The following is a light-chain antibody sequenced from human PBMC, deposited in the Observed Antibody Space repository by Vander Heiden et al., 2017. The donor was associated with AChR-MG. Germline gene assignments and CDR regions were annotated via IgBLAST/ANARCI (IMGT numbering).Light chain of an antibody. CDR1: ELGDKY. Sequence: SYELTQPPSVSVSPGPTASITCSGDELGDKYACWYQQKPGQSPVLVIYQDSKRPSGIPERFSGSNSGNTATLTISGTQAMDEADYYCQAWDSSTAGVFGGGTKLTVL. V-gene: IGLV3-1*01. CDR3: QAWDSSTAGV. J-gene: IGLJ3*02. CDR2: QDS.